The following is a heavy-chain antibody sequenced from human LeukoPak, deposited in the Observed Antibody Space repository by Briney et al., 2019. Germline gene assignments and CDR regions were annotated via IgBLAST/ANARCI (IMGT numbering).Heavy chain of an antibody. CDR2: IHRGGNT. CDR3: ARVDGGQSI. J-gene: IGHJ4*02. Sequence: PGGSLILSCAASGFTVNNKYMSWVRQAPGKGLEWVSLIHRGGNTYHADSVKGRFTISRDNSKNTLYFQMNSLRVEDTAVYYCARVDGGQSIWGQGTLVTVSS. CDR1: GFTVNNKY. V-gene: IGHV3-53*01. D-gene: IGHD6-6*01.